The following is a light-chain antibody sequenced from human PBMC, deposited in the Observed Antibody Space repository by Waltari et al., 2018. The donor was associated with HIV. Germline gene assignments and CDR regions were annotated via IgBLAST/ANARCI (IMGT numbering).Light chain of an antibody. V-gene: IGLV2-14*03. J-gene: IGLJ2*01. CDR1: SSDVGGYNY. Sequence: QSALTQPASVSGSPGQSITISCTGTSSDVGGYNYVSWYQQHPGKAPNLMIYDVSNRPSGVSTRFSGSKSGNTASLTISGLQAEDEADYYCNSYTSSSSLVVFGGGTKLTVL. CDR3: NSYTSSSSLVV. CDR2: DVS.